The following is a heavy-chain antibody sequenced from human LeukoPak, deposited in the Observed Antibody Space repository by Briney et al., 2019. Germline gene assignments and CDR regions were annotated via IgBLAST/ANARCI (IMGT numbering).Heavy chain of an antibody. Sequence: SETLSLTCTVSGGSISSYYWSWIRQPPGKGLEWIGYIYYSGSTNYNPSLKSRVTISVDTSKNQFSLKLSSVTAADTAVYYCARDQALYYYGSGSPVGWFDPWGQGTLVTVSS. D-gene: IGHD3-10*01. CDR3: ARDQALYYYGSGSPVGWFDP. V-gene: IGHV4-59*01. CDR2: IYYSGST. CDR1: GGSISSYY. J-gene: IGHJ5*02.